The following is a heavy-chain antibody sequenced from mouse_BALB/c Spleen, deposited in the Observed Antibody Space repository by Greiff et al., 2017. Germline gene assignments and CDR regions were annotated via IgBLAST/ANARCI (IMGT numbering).Heavy chain of an antibody. CDR2: INPSTGYT. CDR1: GYTFTSYW. J-gene: IGHJ2*01. V-gene: IGHV1-7*01. Sequence: VQGVESGAELAKPGASVKMSCKASGYTFTSYWMHWVKQRPGQGLEWIGYINPSTGYTEYNQKFKDKATLTADKSSSTAYMQLSSLTSEDSAVYYCARELLGDYWGQGTTLTVSS. CDR3: ARELLGDY. D-gene: IGHD2-12*01.